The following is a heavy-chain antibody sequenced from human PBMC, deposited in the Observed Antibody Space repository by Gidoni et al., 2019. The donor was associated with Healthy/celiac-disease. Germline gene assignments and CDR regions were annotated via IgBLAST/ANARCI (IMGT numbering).Heavy chain of an antibody. Sequence: KSRVTISVDTSKNQFSLKLSSVTATDTAVYYCARDQGDSSGYYPEWGQGTLVTVSS. J-gene: IGHJ4*02. CDR3: ARDQGDSSGYYPE. V-gene: IGHV4-59*01. D-gene: IGHD3-22*01.